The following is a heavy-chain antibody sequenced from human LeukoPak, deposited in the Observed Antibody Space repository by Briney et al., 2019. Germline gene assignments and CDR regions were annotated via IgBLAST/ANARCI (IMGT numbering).Heavy chain of an antibody. CDR3: ARGSCCDFWSGYYRVPDY. V-gene: IGHV1-69*04. J-gene: IGHJ4*02. Sequence: SVKVSCKASGGTFSSYAISWVRQAPGQGLEWMGRIIPILGIANYAQKFQGRVTITADKSTSTAYMELSSLRSEDTAVYYCARGSCCDFWSGYYRVPDYWGQGTLVTVSS. D-gene: IGHD3-3*01. CDR2: IIPILGIA. CDR1: GGTFSSYA.